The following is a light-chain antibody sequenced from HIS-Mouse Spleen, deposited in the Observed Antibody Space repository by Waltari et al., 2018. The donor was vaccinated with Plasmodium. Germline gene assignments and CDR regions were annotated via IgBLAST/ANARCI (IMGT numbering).Light chain of an antibody. CDR1: QSISSY. V-gene: IGKV1-39*01. CDR2: AAS. Sequence: DIQMTQSPSSLSASVGDRDTITCRASQSISSYLNWYQQKPGKAPKLLIYAASSLQSGVPSRFSGSGSGTDFTLTISSLQPEDFATYNCQQSYSTWTFGQGTKVEIK. J-gene: IGKJ1*01. CDR3: QQSYSTWT.